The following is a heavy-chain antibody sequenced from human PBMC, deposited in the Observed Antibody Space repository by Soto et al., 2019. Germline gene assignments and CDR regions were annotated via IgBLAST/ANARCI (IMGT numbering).Heavy chain of an antibody. Sequence: GGSRRLSCAASGFTFSSYAMIWVRPAPEKGLEWVSAISGSGGSTYYADSVKGRFTISRDNSKNTLYLQMNSLRAEDTAVYYCAKSPSAAGATPRSHFDYWGQGTPVTVSS. CDR2: ISGSGGST. CDR1: GFTFSSYA. J-gene: IGHJ4*02. D-gene: IGHD6-13*01. V-gene: IGHV3-23*01. CDR3: AKSPSAAGATPRSHFDY.